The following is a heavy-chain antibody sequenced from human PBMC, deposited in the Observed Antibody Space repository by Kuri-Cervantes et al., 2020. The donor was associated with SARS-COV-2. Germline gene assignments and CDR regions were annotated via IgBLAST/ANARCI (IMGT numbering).Heavy chain of an antibody. CDR2: IYYSGST. V-gene: IGHV4-39*01. D-gene: IGHD2-21*01. CDR1: GGSISSSSYY. J-gene: IGHJ5*02. Sequence: GPLRLSCTVSGGSISSSSYYWGWIRQPPGKGLEWIGSIYYSGSTYYNPSLKSRVTISVDTSKNQFSLKLSSVTAADTAVYYCARQGVVIAIKGWFDPWGQGTLVTVSS. CDR3: ARQGVVIAIKGWFDP.